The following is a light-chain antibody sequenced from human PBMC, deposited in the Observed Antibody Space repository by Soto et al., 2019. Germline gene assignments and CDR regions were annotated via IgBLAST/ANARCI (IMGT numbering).Light chain of an antibody. Sequence: QLVLTQPPSVSGAPGQRVTISCTGSSSNIGANYDVHWYQHLPGTAPKLLIYGNSNRPSGVPDRFSGSKSGTSASLAITGLQAEDEADYYCQSYDSSLSGYVVGTGTKLTVL. CDR3: QSYDSSLSGYV. CDR2: GNS. V-gene: IGLV1-40*01. J-gene: IGLJ1*01. CDR1: SSNIGANYD.